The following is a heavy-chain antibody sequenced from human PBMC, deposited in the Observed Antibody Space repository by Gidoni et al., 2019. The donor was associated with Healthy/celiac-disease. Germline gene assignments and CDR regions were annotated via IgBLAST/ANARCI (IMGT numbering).Heavy chain of an antibody. D-gene: IGHD3-22*01. V-gene: IGHV1-2*04. CDR1: GSTFTVSY. CDR3: ARGSADISYYYDSSGYYLPHDAFDI. CDR2: INPNSGGT. J-gene: IGHJ3*02. Sequence: QVQLVQSGAEVKKPGASVKVSCKASGSTFTVSYIHWVRPAPGQGLEWMGWINPNSGGTNYAQKFQGWVTMTRDTSISTAYMELSRLRSDDTAVYYCARGSADISYYYDSSGYYLPHDAFDIWGQETMVTVSS.